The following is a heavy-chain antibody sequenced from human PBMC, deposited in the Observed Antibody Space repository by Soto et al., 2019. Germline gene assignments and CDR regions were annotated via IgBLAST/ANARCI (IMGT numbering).Heavy chain of an antibody. CDR1: GYTFYSHS. CDR2: ISADNGNT. D-gene: IGHD1-26*01. Sequence: ASVKVSCKASGYTFYSHSISWVRQAPGQGLEWMGRISADNGNTKYAQKFRGRVTMTTDTSTSTVYMELRNLRSEDTAVYYCARGGSLYWYFDLWGRGTLVTVSS. V-gene: IGHV1-18*01. J-gene: IGHJ2*01. CDR3: ARGGSLYWYFDL.